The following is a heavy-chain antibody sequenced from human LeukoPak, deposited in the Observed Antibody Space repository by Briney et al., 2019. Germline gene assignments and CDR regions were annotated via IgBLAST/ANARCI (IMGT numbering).Heavy chain of an antibody. CDR2: INPNSGGT. J-gene: IGHJ4*02. CDR3: ARDDEYYDYVWGSYRTCDY. V-gene: IGHV1-2*02. Sequence: ASVKVSCKASGYTFTGYYMHWVRQAPGQGLEWMGWINPNSGGTNYAQKFQGRVTMTRDTSISTAYMELSRLRSDDTAVYYCARDDEYYDYVWGSYRTCDYWGQGTLVTVSS. CDR1: GYTFTGYY. D-gene: IGHD3-16*02.